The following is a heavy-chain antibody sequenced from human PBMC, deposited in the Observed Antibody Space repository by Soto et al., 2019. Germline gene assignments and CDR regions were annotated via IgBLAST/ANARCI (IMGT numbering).Heavy chain of an antibody. V-gene: IGHV1-24*01. CDR3: TTDSNTWFNRPHTWYFDL. CDR2: FDPERGDT. J-gene: IGHJ2*01. CDR1: VYSLTELS. D-gene: IGHD6-13*01. Sequence: GASVKVSCKVFVYSLTELSMHWVRQAPGKGLEWMGGFDPERGDTVYAQKFQGRVTMTEDTSTDTAYMELSSLTSEDTAVYYCTTDSNTWFNRPHTWYFDLWGRGSLVTVST.